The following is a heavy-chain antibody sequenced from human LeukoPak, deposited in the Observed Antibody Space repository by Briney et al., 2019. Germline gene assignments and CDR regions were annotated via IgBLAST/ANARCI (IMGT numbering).Heavy chain of an antibody. Sequence: GGSLQISCQGSGSIFTRYWIGGVRQVRGKGLEWMGIIYPGDSDTRYSPSFQGQVTISADNSISTAYLQWSSLKASDTAMYYCARPNYYDSSGYYYDEYWGQGTLVTVSS. CDR1: GSIFTRYW. V-gene: IGHV5-51*01. CDR3: ARPNYYDSSGYYYDEY. CDR2: IYPGDSDT. D-gene: IGHD3-22*01. J-gene: IGHJ4*02.